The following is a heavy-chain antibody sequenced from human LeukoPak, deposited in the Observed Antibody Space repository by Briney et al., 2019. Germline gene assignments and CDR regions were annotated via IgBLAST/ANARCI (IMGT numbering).Heavy chain of an antibody. V-gene: IGHV4-31*03. J-gene: IGHJ3*02. CDR2: IYYSGST. D-gene: IGHD5-18*01. Sequence: SETLSLACTVSGGSISSGGYYWSWIRQHPGKGLEWIGYIYYSGSTYYNPSLKSRVTISVDTSKNQFSLKLSSVTAADTAVYYCAREGTDYSYGPPLGAFDIWGQGTMVTVSS. CDR1: GGSISSGGYY. CDR3: AREGTDYSYGPPLGAFDI.